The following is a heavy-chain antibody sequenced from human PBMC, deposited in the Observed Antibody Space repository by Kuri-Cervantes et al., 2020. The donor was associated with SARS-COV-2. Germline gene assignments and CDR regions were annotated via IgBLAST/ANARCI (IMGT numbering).Heavy chain of an antibody. CDR2: IYYSGST. D-gene: IGHD2-2*01. V-gene: IGHV4-61*01. Sequence: SETLSLTCTVSGGSVSGGSYYWSWIRQPPGKGLEWIGYIYYSGSTNYNPSLKSRVTISVDTSKNQFSLKLSSVTAADTAVYYCARVRYCSSTSCRLGWYFDLWGRGTLVTVSS. J-gene: IGHJ2*01. CDR1: GGSVSGGSYY. CDR3: ARVRYCSSTSCRLGWYFDL.